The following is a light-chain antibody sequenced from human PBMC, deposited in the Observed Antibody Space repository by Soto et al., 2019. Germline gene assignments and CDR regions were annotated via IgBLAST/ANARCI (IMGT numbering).Light chain of an antibody. J-gene: IGKJ3*01. CDR1: QSVSSD. Sequence: EIQMTQSPSSLSSSLGERATLSCRASQSVSSDLGWYQQKPGKAPRLLIYDASSLDTGIPARFSGSGSGTDFTLTISSLEPEDFAAYYCLQHCNYPLTFGPGTKVDIK. V-gene: IGKV3-11*01. CDR3: LQHCNYPLT. CDR2: DAS.